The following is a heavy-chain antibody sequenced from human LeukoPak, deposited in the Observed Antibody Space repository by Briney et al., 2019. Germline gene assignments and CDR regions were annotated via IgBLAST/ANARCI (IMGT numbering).Heavy chain of an antibody. CDR2: MHASGST. Sequence: SETLSLTCTVSGGSINSGDYYWSWLRQHPGQGLEWIVYMHASGSTFYNPSLKSRFTISIDTSKNQFSLKLTSVTAADTAVYYCARELVPDCTGGNCYSGWFDHWGQGTLVTVSS. J-gene: IGHJ5*02. CDR3: ARELVPDCTGGNCYSGWFDH. CDR1: GGSINSGDYY. V-gene: IGHV4-31*03. D-gene: IGHD2-15*01.